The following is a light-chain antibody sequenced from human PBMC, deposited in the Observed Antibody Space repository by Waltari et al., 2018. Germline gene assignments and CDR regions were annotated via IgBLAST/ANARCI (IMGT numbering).Light chain of an antibody. J-gene: IGLJ1*01. Sequence: QSALTQPRSVSGSPGQSVTISCTGTSSDVGGFNDVSWVQHHPGEAPKLIIYYGTKRPSGVPGRFSGSKSGNTASLTISGLQAEDDSDYYCCSYAGFYTYVFGTGTKVTVL. V-gene: IGLV2-11*01. CDR3: CSYAGFYTYV. CDR2: YGT. CDR1: SSDVGGFND.